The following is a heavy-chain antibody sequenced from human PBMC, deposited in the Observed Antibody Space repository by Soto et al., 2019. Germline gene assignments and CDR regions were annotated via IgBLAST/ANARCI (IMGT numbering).Heavy chain of an antibody. CDR1: GFTFSSYG. CDR3: AKTNYDFWSGYPDP. J-gene: IGHJ5*02. Sequence: GSLRLSCAASGFTFSSYGMHWVRQAPGKGLEWVAVISYDGSNKYYADSVKGRFTISRDNSKNTLYLQMNSLRAEDTAVYYCAKTNYDFWSGYPDPWGQGTLVTVSS. CDR2: ISYDGSNK. V-gene: IGHV3-30*18. D-gene: IGHD3-3*01.